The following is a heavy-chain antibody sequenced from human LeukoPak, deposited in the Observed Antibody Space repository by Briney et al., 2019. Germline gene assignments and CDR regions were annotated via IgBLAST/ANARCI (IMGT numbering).Heavy chain of an antibody. J-gene: IGHJ5*02. CDR1: GYSTSRGYY. CDR2: FYHSGIT. CDR3: ARDRATGTTGGGSFDP. V-gene: IGHV4-38-2*02. D-gene: IGHD1-1*01. Sequence: SETLSLTCVVPGYSTSRGYYWGWIRQPPGKGLEWIGRFYHSGITYYNPSLKSRVTISVDTSKNQFSLKLSSVTAADTAVYYCARDRATGTTGGGSFDPWGEGTLVTVSS.